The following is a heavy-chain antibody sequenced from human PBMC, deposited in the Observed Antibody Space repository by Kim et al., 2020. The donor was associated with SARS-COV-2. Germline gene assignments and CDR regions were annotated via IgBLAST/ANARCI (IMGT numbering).Heavy chain of an antibody. Sequence: SETLSLTCTVSGGSISSSSYYWGWIRQPPGKGLEWIGSIYYSGSTYYNPSLKSRVAISVDTSKNQFSLKLSSVTAADTAVYYCARQGGGYSYGPPLFDYWGQGTLVTVSS. D-gene: IGHD5-18*01. CDR2: IYYSGST. CDR1: GGSISSSSYY. V-gene: IGHV4-39*01. J-gene: IGHJ4*02. CDR3: ARQGGGYSYGPPLFDY.